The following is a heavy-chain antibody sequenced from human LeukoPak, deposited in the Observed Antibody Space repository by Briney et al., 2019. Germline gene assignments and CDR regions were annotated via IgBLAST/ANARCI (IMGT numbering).Heavy chain of an antibody. V-gene: IGHV3-66*02. CDR1: GFIVNSYA. Sequence: GGPLRLSCAASGFIVNSYAMSWVRQAPGKGLAWVSLIYSDGVTQYADSVKGRFTISRDNSKNTLYLQMNSLRDEDTAVYFCARDRAEGKTWVEYDPCGQGGLVSVSS. D-gene: IGHD6-6*01. J-gene: IGHJ5*02. CDR2: IYSDGVT. CDR3: ARDRAEGKTWVEYDP.